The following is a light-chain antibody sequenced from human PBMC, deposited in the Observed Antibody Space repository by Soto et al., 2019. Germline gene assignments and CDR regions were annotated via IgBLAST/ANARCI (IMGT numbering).Light chain of an antibody. CDR1: SSDVGAYTY. CDR3: SSYTTSNTLV. J-gene: IGLJ2*01. Sequence: QSALTQPASVSGSPGQSITISCTGTSSDVGAYTYVSWYQQHPGKAPKLMIFDISDRPSGVSNRFSGSKSGNPASLTISVLQAEDEADYYRSSYTTSNTLVFGGGTKLTVL. V-gene: IGLV2-14*01. CDR2: DIS.